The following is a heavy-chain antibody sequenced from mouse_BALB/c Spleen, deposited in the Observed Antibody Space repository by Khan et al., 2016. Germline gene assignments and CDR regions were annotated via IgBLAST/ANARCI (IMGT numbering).Heavy chain of an antibody. CDR1: GYSITSYNY. CDR2: ISYDGSN. V-gene: IGHV3-6*02. CDR3: ARGITLYYAMDY. J-gene: IGHJ4*01. Sequence: EVQLQESGPGLVKPSQSLSLTCSVTGYSITSYNYWNWIRQFPGNKLEWMGYISYDGSNDYNPSLKNRISITRDTSKNQFFLKLNSVTTEDTATYYCARGITLYYAMDYWGQGTSVTVSS.